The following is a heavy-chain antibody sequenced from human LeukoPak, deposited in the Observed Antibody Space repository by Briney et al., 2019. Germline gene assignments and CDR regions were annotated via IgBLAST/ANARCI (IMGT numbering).Heavy chain of an antibody. J-gene: IGHJ6*02. CDR3: TIAGYGHGLDV. CDR2: IRNKASSYTT. CDR1: GFTFSDHY. D-gene: IGHD5-12*01. Sequence: GGSLRLSCVASGFTFSDHYMDWVRQAPGKGLEWVVRIRNKASSYTTQYAASVRGRFSISRDDSSLYLQMNSLKTEDTAVYFCTIAGYGHGLDVWGQGNTVTVSS. V-gene: IGHV3-72*01.